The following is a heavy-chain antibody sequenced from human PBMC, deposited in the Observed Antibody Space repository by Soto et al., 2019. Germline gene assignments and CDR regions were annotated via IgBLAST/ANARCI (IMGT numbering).Heavy chain of an antibody. V-gene: IGHV4-39*02. Sequence: QLQLQESGPGLVKPSETLSLTCTVSGGSISSSSYYWAWIRQPPGKGLEGIGSIYYIGNTFYSPSINGRGTISVDTSKNHFSRDLSFVTAAHTAVYSCARPLYNWNDFNYWGQGTLVPVSS. J-gene: IGHJ4*02. D-gene: IGHD1-20*01. CDR1: GGSISSSSYY. CDR2: IYYIGNT. CDR3: ARPLYNWNDFNY.